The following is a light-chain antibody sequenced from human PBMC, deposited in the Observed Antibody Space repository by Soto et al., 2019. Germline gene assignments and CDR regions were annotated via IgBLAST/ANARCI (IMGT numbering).Light chain of an antibody. J-gene: IGKJ4*01. CDR1: QSVSSY. CDR3: QQYYNWPLT. Sequence: EIVLTQSPATLSLSPGERAPLSFRASQSVSSYLAWYQQKPGQAPRLLIYDASNRATGIPARFSGSGSGTDFTLTISSLEPEDFAVYYCQQYYNWPLTFGGGTKVEIK. CDR2: DAS. V-gene: IGKV3-11*01.